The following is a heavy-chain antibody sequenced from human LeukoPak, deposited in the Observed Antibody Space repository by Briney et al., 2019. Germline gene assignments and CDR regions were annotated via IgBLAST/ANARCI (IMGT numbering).Heavy chain of an antibody. CDR3: ARNWVDY. J-gene: IGHJ4*02. CDR2: ISAIGGIT. D-gene: IGHD7-27*01. V-gene: IGHV3-23*01. Sequence: GGSLRLSCAASGFTFNNYAMTWVRQASGKGLEWVSTISAIGGITYYADSVKGRFTISRDNSNNALYVQMNGLRAEDTAIYYCARNWVDYWGQGTLVTVSS. CDR1: GFTFNNYA.